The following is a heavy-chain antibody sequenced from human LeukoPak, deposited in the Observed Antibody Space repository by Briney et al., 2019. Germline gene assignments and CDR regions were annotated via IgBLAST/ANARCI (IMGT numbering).Heavy chain of an antibody. CDR3: TTGRLANWFDP. CDR2: IKSKTDGGTT. V-gene: IGHV3-15*01. Sequence: KAGGSLRLSCAASGFTFSNAWMSWVRQAPGKGLEWVGRIKSKTDGGTTAYAAPVKGRFTISRDDSKNTLYLQMNSLKTEDTAVYYCTTGRLANWFDPWGQGTLVTVSS. CDR1: GFTFSNAW. J-gene: IGHJ5*02.